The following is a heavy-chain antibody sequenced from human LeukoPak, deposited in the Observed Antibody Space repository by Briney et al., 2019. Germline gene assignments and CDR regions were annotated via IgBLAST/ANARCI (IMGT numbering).Heavy chain of an antibody. CDR1: GDSIGRINYF. Sequence: SETLSLTCTISGDSIGRINYFWGWIHQAPGKGLEWIVSMSYSGHTYYNPSLKSRVTTSIDTSKNQLSLNLKSVTAADTAVYYCARDRDVDDFDSWGHGTLVTVSS. J-gene: IGHJ4*01. D-gene: IGHD2-15*01. V-gene: IGHV4-39*07. CDR2: MSYSGHT. CDR3: ARDRDVDDFDS.